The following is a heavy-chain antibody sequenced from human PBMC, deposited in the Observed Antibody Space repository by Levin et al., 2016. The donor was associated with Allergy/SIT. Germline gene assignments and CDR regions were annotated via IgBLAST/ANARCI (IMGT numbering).Heavy chain of an antibody. CDR3: ARVSWYYYGMDV. Sequence: WVRQAPGQGLEWMGWINPNSGGTNYAQKFQGRVTMTRDTSISTAYVELSRLRSDDTAVYYCARVSWYYYGMDVWGQGTTVTVSS. J-gene: IGHJ6*02. D-gene: IGHD6-13*01. V-gene: IGHV1-2*02. CDR2: INPNSGGT.